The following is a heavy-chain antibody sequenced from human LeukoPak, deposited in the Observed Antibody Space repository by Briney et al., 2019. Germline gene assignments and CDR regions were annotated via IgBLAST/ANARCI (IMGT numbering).Heavy chain of an antibody. J-gene: IGHJ6*02. CDR2: INRSGST. V-gene: IGHV4-34*01. Sequence: TSETLSLTCAVYGGSFSGYYWSWIRQPPGKGLEWIGEINRSGSTNYNPSLKSRVTISVDTSKNQFSLKLSSVTAADTAVYYCARAKGRIAAAGTIRVGYYYYGMDVWGQGTTVTVSS. CDR1: GGSFSGYY. CDR3: ARAKGRIAAAGTIRVGYYYYGMDV. D-gene: IGHD6-13*01.